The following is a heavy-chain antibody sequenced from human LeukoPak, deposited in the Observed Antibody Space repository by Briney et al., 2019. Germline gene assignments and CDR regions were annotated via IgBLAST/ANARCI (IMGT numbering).Heavy chain of an antibody. CDR1: DGSISSYY. CDR3: ARMSSGYYPNFDY. D-gene: IGHD3-22*01. Sequence: SETLSLTCTVSDGSISSYYWSWIRQPPGKGLEWIGYIYYSGSTNYNPSLKSRVTISVDTSKNQFSLKLSSVTAADTAVYYCARMSSGYYPNFDYWGQGTLVTVSS. CDR2: IYYSGST. V-gene: IGHV4-59*01. J-gene: IGHJ4*02.